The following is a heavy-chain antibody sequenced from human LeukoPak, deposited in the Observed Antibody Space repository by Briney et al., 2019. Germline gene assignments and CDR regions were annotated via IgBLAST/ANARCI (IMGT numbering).Heavy chain of an antibody. V-gene: IGHV1-2*02. CDR3: ARAGYCSGGSCSDWFDS. CDR1: GYTFTGNY. Sequence: ASVKVSCKATGYTFTGNYMHWVRQAPGQGPEWMGWISLNSGGINYAQKFQGRVTMTRDTSISTAYMELSRLRSDDTAVYYCARAGYCSGGSCSDWFDSWGQGTLVTVSS. CDR2: ISLNSGGI. J-gene: IGHJ5*01. D-gene: IGHD2-15*01.